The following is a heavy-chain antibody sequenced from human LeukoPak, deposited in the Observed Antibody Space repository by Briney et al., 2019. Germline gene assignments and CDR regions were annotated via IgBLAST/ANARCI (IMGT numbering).Heavy chain of an antibody. CDR3: ARIGSDIVVVVAATSDAFDI. CDR2: IYYSGST. Sequence: PSETLSLTCTVSGGSISSSSYYWGWIRPPPGKGLEWIGSIYYSGSTYYNPSLKSRVTISVDTSKNQFSLKLSSVTAADTAVYYCARIGSDIVVVVAATSDAFDIWGQGTMVTVSS. V-gene: IGHV4-39*01. J-gene: IGHJ3*02. CDR1: GGSISSSSYY. D-gene: IGHD2-15*01.